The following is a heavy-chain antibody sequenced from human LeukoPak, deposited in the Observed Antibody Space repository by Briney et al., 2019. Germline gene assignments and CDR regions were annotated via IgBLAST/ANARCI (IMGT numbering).Heavy chain of an antibody. CDR1: GGSISSSSYY. CDR3: TVGVLLWFGELSDWFDP. J-gene: IGHJ5*02. Sequence: SETLSLTCTVSGGSISSSSYYWGWIRQPPGKGLEWIGSIYYSGSTYYNPSLKSRVTISVDTSKNQFSLKLSSVTAADTAVYYCTVGVLLWFGELSDWFDPWGQGTLVTVSS. CDR2: IYYSGST. D-gene: IGHD3-10*01. V-gene: IGHV4-39*07.